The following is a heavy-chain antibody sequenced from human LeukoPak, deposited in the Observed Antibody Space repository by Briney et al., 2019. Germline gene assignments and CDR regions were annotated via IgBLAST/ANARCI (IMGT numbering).Heavy chain of an antibody. J-gene: IGHJ4*02. CDR3: ARERSEGLSFDY. CDR1: GFTVIRNY. V-gene: IGHV3-53*01. CDR2: IYSGGST. Sequence: PGGSLRLSCAASGFTVIRNYMSWVRQAPGKGLEWVSVIYSGGSTYYADSVKGRFTISRDTSKNTLYLQMNSLRAEDTAVYYCARERSEGLSFDYWGQGTLVTVSS. D-gene: IGHD3-16*01.